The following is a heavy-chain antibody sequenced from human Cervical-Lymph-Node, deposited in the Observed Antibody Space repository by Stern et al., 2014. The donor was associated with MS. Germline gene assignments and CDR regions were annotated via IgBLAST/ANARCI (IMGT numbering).Heavy chain of an antibody. Sequence: VQMVESGGGLVKPGGSLRLFCSASGFTFSDYYMSWIRQAPGKGLEWISYISISSTIIYYADSVKGRFTISRDNAKNSLYLQMNSLRADDTAVYYCARDLYCSGGACYRGYFDYWGQGTLVTVSS. CDR2: ISISSTII. J-gene: IGHJ4*02. V-gene: IGHV3-11*01. CDR3: ARDLYCSGGACYRGYFDY. CDR1: GFTFSDYY. D-gene: IGHD2-15*01.